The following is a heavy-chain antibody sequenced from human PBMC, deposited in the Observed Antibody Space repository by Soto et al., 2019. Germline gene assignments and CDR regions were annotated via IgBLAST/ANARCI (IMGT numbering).Heavy chain of an antibody. CDR1: GYTFTSYD. CDR3: ARAPLRAIFGVAKRGYYYYGMDV. V-gene: IGHV1-8*01. Sequence: QVQLVQSGAEVKKPGASVKVSCKASGYTFTSYDINWVRQATGQGLEWMGWMNPNSGNTGYAQKFQGRVTMTRNTSISTAYMELSSVRSEDTAVYYCARAPLRAIFGVAKRGYYYYGMDVWGQGTTVTVSS. CDR2: MNPNSGNT. D-gene: IGHD3-3*01. J-gene: IGHJ6*02.